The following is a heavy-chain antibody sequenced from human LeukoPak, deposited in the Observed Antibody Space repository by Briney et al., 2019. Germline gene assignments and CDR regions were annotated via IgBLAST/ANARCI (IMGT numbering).Heavy chain of an antibody. V-gene: IGHV3-48*03. J-gene: IGHJ6*04. Sequence: GGSLRLSCAASGFTFSSYEMNCVRQAPGKGLEWVSYISSSGSTIYYADSVKGRFTISRDKAQNSLYLQMNNLRAQDTAVYYCAELGITMIGGVWGKGTTVTISS. CDR3: AELGITMIGGV. CDR2: ISSSGSTI. CDR1: GFTFSSYE. D-gene: IGHD3-10*02.